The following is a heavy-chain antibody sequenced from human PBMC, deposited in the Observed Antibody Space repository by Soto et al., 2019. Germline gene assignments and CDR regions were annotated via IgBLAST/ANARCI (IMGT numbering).Heavy chain of an antibody. CDR2: TRNKANSYTT. Sequence: EVQLVESGGGLVQPGRSLRLSCAGSGFTLSDHYMDWVRQAPGKGLEWVGRTRNKANSYTTEYAASVKGRFTVSSDASLNSVYLQMTSLKTEDPAVYYCVRPSHYVSGSWNFDSWGQGTLVTVSS. V-gene: IGHV3-72*01. CDR1: GFTLSDHY. CDR3: VRPSHYVSGSWNFDS. D-gene: IGHD3-10*01. J-gene: IGHJ4*02.